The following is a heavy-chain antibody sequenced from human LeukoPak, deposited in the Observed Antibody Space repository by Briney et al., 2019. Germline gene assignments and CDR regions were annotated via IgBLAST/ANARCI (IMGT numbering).Heavy chain of an antibody. CDR2: IYYSGST. CDR3: ARDGGSYYYYYMDV. V-gene: IGHV4-59*01. J-gene: IGHJ6*03. CDR1: GGSISSYY. D-gene: IGHD1-26*01. Sequence: SETLSLTCTVSGGSISSYYWSWIRQPPGKGLEWIGYIYYSGSTNYNPSLKSRVTISVDTSKDQFSLKLSSVTAADTAAYYCARDGGSYYYYYMDVWGKGTTVTVSS.